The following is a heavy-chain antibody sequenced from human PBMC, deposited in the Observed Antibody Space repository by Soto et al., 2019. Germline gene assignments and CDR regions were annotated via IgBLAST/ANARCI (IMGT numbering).Heavy chain of an antibody. Sequence: SETLSLTCTVSGGSISSSSYYWGWIRQPPGKGLEWIGSIYYSGSTYYNPSLKSRVTISVDTSKNQFSLKLSSVTAADTAVYYCARQGGDFWSGYYLYYMDVWGKGTTVTVSS. CDR1: GGSISSSSYY. J-gene: IGHJ6*03. D-gene: IGHD3-3*01. CDR2: IYYSGST. V-gene: IGHV4-39*01. CDR3: ARQGGDFWSGYYLYYMDV.